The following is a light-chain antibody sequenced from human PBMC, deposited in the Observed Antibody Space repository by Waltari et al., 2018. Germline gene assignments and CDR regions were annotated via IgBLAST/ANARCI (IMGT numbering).Light chain of an antibody. V-gene: IGLV2-8*01. CDR2: EVT. J-gene: IGLJ2*01. CDR3: SSYAGNNNLV. CDR1: SSDVGDY. Sequence: QSALTQPPSASGSPGQSVAIPCTGTSSDVGDYVSCYQQHPGKAPKLMISEVTKRPSGVPDRFSGSKSGSTASLTVSGLQAEDEADYYCSSYAGNNNLVFGGGTKLTVL.